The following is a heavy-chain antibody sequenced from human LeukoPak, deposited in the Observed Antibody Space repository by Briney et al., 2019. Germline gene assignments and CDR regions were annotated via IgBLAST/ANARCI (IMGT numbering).Heavy chain of an antibody. Sequence: GAPVKVSCKASGYTFTSYYMHWVRQAPGQGLEWMGIINPSGGSTSYAQKFQGRVTMTKDTSTSTVYMELSSLRSEDTAVYYCARDDYSNPNWFDPWGQGTLVTVSS. CDR3: ARDDYSNPNWFDP. D-gene: IGHD4-11*01. CDR2: INPSGGST. CDR1: GYTFTSYY. V-gene: IGHV1-46*01. J-gene: IGHJ5*02.